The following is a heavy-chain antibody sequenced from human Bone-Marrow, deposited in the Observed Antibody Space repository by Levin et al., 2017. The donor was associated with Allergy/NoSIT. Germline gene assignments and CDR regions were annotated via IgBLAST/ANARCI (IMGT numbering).Heavy chain of an antibody. CDR3: ARDARERSSSSRYYYGMDV. Sequence: ASVKVSCKASGGTFSSYAISWVRQAPGQGLEWMGGIIPIFGTANYAQKFQGRVTITADESTSTAYMELSSLRSEDTAVYYCARDARERSSSSRYYYGMDVWGQGTTVTVSS. J-gene: IGHJ6*02. D-gene: IGHD6-6*01. CDR1: GGTFSSYA. CDR2: IIPIFGTA. V-gene: IGHV1-69*13.